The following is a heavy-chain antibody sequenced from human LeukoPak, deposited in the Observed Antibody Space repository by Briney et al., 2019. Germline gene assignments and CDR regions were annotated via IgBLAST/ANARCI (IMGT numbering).Heavy chain of an antibody. CDR1: GYTFTRYG. Sequence: ASVRVSCKASGYTFTRYGISWVRQAPGQGLQWLGWISTSNDNTNYAQKFRDRVTMSTDTSTGTAYLDIRSLTSDDTAVHYCTRDHSNWNYAPDFWGQGTLVIVSS. J-gene: IGHJ4*02. D-gene: IGHD1-7*01. CDR2: ISTSNDNT. CDR3: TRDHSNWNYAPDF. V-gene: IGHV1-18*01.